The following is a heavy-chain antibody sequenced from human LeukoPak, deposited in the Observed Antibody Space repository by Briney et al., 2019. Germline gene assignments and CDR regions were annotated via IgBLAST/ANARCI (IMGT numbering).Heavy chain of an antibody. D-gene: IGHD1-26*01. J-gene: IGHJ4*02. V-gene: IGHV3-33*01. CDR2: IWYDGSNK. CDR3: AATPRWVGYFDY. Sequence: PGGSLRLSCAASGFTFSSYGMHWVRQAPGKGLEWVAVIWYDGSNKYYADSVKGRFTISRDNSENTLYLQMNSLRAEDTAVYYCAATPRWVGYFDYWGQGTLVTVSS. CDR1: GFTFSSYG.